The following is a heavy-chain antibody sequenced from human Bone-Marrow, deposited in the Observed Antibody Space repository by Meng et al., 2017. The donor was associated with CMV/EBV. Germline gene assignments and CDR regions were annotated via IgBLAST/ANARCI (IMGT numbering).Heavy chain of an antibody. CDR3: TSGGVSHRPSIAARRGFGDWFDP. CDR2: INSNGGST. Sequence: GESLKISCAASGFTFDDYGMSWVRQAPGKGLEWVSGINSNGGSTGYADSVKGRFTISRDNAKNSLYLQMNSLRAEDTALYYCTSGGVSHRPSIAARRGFGDWFDPWGQGTLVTVSS. CDR1: GFTFDDYG. J-gene: IGHJ5*02. D-gene: IGHD6-6*01. V-gene: IGHV3-20*04.